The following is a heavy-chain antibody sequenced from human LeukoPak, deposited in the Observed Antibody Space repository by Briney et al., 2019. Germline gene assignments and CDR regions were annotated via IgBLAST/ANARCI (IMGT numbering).Heavy chain of an antibody. CDR1: GYTFTSYY. CDR3: AREGPLYDSSGYLGSGAFDI. D-gene: IGHD3-22*01. Sequence: ASVKVSCKASGYTFTSYYMHWVRQAPGQGLEWMGIINPSGGSTSYAQKFQGRVTMTRDTSTSTVYMELSSLRSEDTAVYYCAREGPLYDSSGYLGSGAFDIWGQGTMVTVSS. V-gene: IGHV1-46*01. J-gene: IGHJ3*02. CDR2: INPSGGST.